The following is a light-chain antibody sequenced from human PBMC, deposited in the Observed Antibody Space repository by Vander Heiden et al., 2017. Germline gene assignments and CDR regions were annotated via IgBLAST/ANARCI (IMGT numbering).Light chain of an antibody. J-gene: IGLJ2*01. CDR2: DVT. CDR3: CSYAGGYILVL. Sequence: SALTQPRSVSGSPGQSVTISCTGTRSDVGGYNYVSWYQQHPGKATRLIIYDVTKRPSGVPDRFSGSKSGNAASLTISGLQAEDEADYYCCSYAGGYILVLFGGGTKLTVL. CDR1: RSDVGGYNY. V-gene: IGLV2-11*01.